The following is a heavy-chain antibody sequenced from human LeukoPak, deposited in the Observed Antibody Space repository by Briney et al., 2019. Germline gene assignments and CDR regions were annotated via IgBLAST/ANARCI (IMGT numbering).Heavy chain of an antibody. CDR1: GYTFTSYG. CDR2: ISAYNGNT. J-gene: IGHJ5*02. Sequence: GASVKASCKASGYTFTSYGISWVRQAPGQGLEWMGWISAYNGNTNYAQKLQGRVAMTTDTSTSTAYMELRSLRSDDTAVYYCAGVQYSSSWYSWFDPWGQGTLVTVSS. D-gene: IGHD6-13*01. V-gene: IGHV1-18*01. CDR3: AGVQYSSSWYSWFDP.